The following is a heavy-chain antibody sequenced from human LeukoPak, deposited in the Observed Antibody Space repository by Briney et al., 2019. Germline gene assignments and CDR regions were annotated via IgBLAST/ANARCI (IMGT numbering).Heavy chain of an antibody. J-gene: IGHJ6*02. Sequence: PGGSLRLSCAASGFSVSNTYMSWVRQAPGKGLEWVSVIYSGDSGVSTYYVDSVKGRFTIYRHNSKNTLYLQMSSLRAEDTAVYLCARSAARLRYYYAMDVWGQGTTVTVCS. CDR2: IYSGDSGVST. CDR3: ARSAARLRYYYAMDV. D-gene: IGHD6-6*01. V-gene: IGHV3-53*04. CDR1: GFSVSNTY.